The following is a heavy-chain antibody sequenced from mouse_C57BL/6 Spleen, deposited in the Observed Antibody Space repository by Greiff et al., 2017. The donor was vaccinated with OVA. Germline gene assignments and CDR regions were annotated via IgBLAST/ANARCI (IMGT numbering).Heavy chain of an antibody. Sequence: VQLQQSGPELVKPGASVKISCKASGYSFTGYYMNWVKQSPEKSLEWIGEINPSTGGTTYNQKFKAKATLTVDKSSSTAYMQLSSLTSEDSAVYYCARSTVRAMDYWGQGTSVTVSS. D-gene: IGHD1-1*01. CDR3: ARSTVRAMDY. V-gene: IGHV1-42*01. J-gene: IGHJ4*01. CDR2: INPSTGGT. CDR1: GYSFTGYY.